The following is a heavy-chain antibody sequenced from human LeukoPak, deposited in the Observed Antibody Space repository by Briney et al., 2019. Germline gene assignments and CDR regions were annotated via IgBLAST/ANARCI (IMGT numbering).Heavy chain of an antibody. J-gene: IGHJ4*02. Sequence: ASVKVSCKASGYTFTGYYMHWVRQAPGQGLECMEWINPNSGDTNYAQKFQGGVTMTRDTSITTAYMELSSLRSDDTAVYYCARDVGEYCSSTNCYASHYWGQGTLVTVSS. CDR3: ARDVGEYCSSTNCYASHY. CDR2: INPNSGDT. CDR1: GYTFTGYY. V-gene: IGHV1-2*02. D-gene: IGHD2-2*01.